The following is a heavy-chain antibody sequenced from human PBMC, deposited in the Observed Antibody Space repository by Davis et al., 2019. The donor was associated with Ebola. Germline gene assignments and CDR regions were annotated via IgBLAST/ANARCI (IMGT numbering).Heavy chain of an antibody. CDR3: ARPDLKYSSGWYWFDP. J-gene: IGHJ5*02. CDR1: GGSISSGGYS. V-gene: IGHV4-30-2*03. D-gene: IGHD6-19*01. CDR2: IYYSGST. Sequence: SETLSLTCAVSGGSISSGGYSWSWIRQPPGKGLEWIGYIYYSGSTYYNPSLKSRVTISVDTSKNQFSLKLSSVTAADTAVYYCARPDLKYSSGWYWFDPWGQGTLVTVSS.